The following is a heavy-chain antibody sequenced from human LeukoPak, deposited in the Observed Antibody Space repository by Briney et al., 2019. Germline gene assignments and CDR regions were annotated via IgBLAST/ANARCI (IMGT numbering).Heavy chain of an antibody. D-gene: IGHD3-22*01. CDR1: GFTVSNNY. CDR3: CSSGYYSSYYYYYMDV. Sequence: GGSLRLSCAVSGFTVSNNYMSWVRQAPGKGLEWVSSISSSSSYIYYADSVKGRFTISRDNAKNSLYLQMNSLRAEDTAVYYCCSSGYYSSYYYYYMDVWGKGTTVTVSS. CDR2: ISSSSSYI. J-gene: IGHJ6*03. V-gene: IGHV3-21*01.